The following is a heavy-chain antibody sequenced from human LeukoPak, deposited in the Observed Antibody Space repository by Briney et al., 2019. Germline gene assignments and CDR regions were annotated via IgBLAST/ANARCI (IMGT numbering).Heavy chain of an antibody. D-gene: IGHD6-25*01. Sequence: PSETLSLTCIVSGGSISSYYWSWIRQPPGKGLEWIGYIYYSGSTNYNPSLKSRVTISVVTSKNQFSLKLSSVTAADTAVYYGARARYSSAPFDYWGQGTLITVSS. CDR2: IYYSGST. V-gene: IGHV4-59*01. J-gene: IGHJ4*02. CDR3: ARARYSSAPFDY. CDR1: GGSISSYY.